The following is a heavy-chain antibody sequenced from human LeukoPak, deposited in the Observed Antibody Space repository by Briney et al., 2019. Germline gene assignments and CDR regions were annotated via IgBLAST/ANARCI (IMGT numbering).Heavy chain of an antibody. CDR2: ISYDGSNK. D-gene: IGHD6-13*01. CDR1: GFTFSSYA. Sequence: GGSLRLSCAASGFTFSSYAMHWVRQAPGKGLEWVAVISYDGSNKYYADSVKGRFTISRDNSKNTLYLQMNSLRAEDTAVYYCARTPLIAAAGYFDYWGQGTLVTASS. V-gene: IGHV3-30-3*01. CDR3: ARTPLIAAAGYFDY. J-gene: IGHJ4*02.